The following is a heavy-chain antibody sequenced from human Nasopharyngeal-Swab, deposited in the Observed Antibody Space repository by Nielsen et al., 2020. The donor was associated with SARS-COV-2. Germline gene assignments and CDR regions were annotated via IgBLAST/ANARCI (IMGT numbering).Heavy chain of an antibody. V-gene: IGHV3-30*18. D-gene: IGHD3-10*01. CDR1: GFTFSNYG. CDR3: AKERFYSGSGKYPRDFDY. CDR2: IAYDGSNK. Sequence: GESLKISCVASGFTFSNYGMHWVRQAPGKGLEWVAIIAYDGSNKNYADSVKGRFTISKDNSKNTLYLQMNSLRAEDTAVYYCAKERFYSGSGKYPRDFDYWGQGAVVTVSS. J-gene: IGHJ4*02.